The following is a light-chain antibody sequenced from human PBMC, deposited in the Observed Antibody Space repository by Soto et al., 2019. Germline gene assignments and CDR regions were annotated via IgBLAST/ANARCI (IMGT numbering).Light chain of an antibody. V-gene: IGLV2-23*01. CDR1: SSDVGSYNL. CDR3: SSYAGSSTLFV. J-gene: IGLJ1*01. CDR2: QGG. Sequence: QSVRTQPASVSGSPGQSITISCTGTSSDVGSYNLVSWYQQHPGKVPKLIIYQGGQRPSGVSSRFSGSKSGNTASLTISGLQADDEAAYFCSSYAGSSTLFVFGTGTKVTVL.